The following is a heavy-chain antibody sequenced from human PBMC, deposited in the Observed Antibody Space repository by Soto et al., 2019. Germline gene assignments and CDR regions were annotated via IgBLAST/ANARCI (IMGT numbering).Heavy chain of an antibody. J-gene: IGHJ4*02. V-gene: IGHV1-69*01. Sequence: QVQLVHSGSELKRPGSSVKVSCKTSGGIFKNFDIGWVRQSPGQGLEWMGEIIPLFNATNYAQKFRGRVTVTADESTRTAYMELTRLTYDDTAVYFCAINAERNAQKFDFWGQGTLVTVSS. CDR1: GGIFKNFD. D-gene: IGHD2-2*01. CDR3: AINAERNAQKFDF. CDR2: IIPLFNAT.